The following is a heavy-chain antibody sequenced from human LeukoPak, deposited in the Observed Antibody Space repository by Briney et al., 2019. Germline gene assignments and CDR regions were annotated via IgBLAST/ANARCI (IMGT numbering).Heavy chain of an antibody. J-gene: IGHJ4*02. V-gene: IGHV1-18*01. CDR1: GYTFTSYG. CDR2: ISVYNGNT. CDR3: ARDLYPNYSYDSSGYSGY. Sequence: ASVKVSCKASGYTFTSYGISWVRQAPGQGLEGMGWISVYNGNTNYAQKLQGRVTMTTATSTSTAYMELRRMRSDDTAVYYCARDLYPNYSYDSSGYSGYWGQGTLVTVSS. D-gene: IGHD3-22*01.